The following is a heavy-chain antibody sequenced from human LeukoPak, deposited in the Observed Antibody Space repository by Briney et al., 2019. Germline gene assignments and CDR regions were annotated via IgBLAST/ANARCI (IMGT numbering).Heavy chain of an antibody. CDR2: IIPIFGTA. CDR3: ARDLMYYYDSSGYYALRY. Sequence: SVTVSCKASGGTFSSYAISWVRQAPGQGLEWMGGIIPIFGTANYAQKFQGRVTITADESTSTAYMELSSLRSEDTAVYYCARDLMYYYDSSGYYALRYWGQGTLVTVSS. J-gene: IGHJ4*02. D-gene: IGHD3-22*01. V-gene: IGHV1-69*13. CDR1: GGTFSSYA.